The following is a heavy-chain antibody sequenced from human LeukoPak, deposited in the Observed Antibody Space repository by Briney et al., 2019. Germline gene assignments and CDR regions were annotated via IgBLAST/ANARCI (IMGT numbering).Heavy chain of an antibody. CDR3: AIGSYCSGGSCYPLFDY. V-gene: IGHV3-53*01. Sequence: GGSLRLSCAVSGFTFSSYAMSWVRQAPGKGLEWVSGIYGDGSTYYADSVKGRFTISRDSSKSTLYLQMNSLRAEDTAVYYCAIGSYCSGGSCYPLFDYWGRGTLVAVSS. CDR1: GFTFSSYA. D-gene: IGHD2-15*01. J-gene: IGHJ4*02. CDR2: IYGDGST.